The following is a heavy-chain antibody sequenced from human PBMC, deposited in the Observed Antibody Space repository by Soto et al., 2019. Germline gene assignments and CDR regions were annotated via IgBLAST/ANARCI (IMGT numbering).Heavy chain of an antibody. Sequence: SVKPTCKASGYTFTSYGISWVRQAIGQGLEWMGWISAYNGNTNYAQKLQGRVTMTTDTSTSTAYMELRSLRSDDTAVYFCAREASYRQLTPFDYWGQGTLVTVSS. J-gene: IGHJ4*02. V-gene: IGHV1-18*01. CDR1: GYTFTSYG. D-gene: IGHD6-6*01. CDR3: AREASYRQLTPFDY. CDR2: ISAYNGNT.